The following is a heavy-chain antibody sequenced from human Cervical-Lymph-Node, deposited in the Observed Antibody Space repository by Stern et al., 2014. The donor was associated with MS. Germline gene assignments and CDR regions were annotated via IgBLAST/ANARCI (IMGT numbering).Heavy chain of an antibody. V-gene: IGHV3-15*01. CDR2: IKSNADGGAT. J-gene: IGHJ4*02. CDR1: GFTFNNAW. CDR3: STGTFIDF. Sequence: EVQLVESGGSLIKPGGSLRLSCVASGFTFNNAWMNWVRQAPGKGLEWVGHIKSNADGGATAYAAPVKGRFTISRDDSKNTLFLHMNSLKTEDTAVYYCSTGTFIDFWGQGTLVTVSS.